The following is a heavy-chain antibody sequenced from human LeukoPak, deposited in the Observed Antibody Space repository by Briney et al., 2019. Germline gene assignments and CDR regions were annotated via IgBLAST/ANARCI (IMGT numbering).Heavy chain of an antibody. CDR2: ISSSSSYI. D-gene: IGHD3-22*01. J-gene: IGHJ3*02. V-gene: IGHV3-21*01. CDR1: GFTFSSYA. Sequence: GSLRLSCAASGFTFSSYAMNWVRQAPGKGLEWVSSISSSSSYIYYADSVKGRFTISRDNAKNSLFLQMNSLRVEDTAVYYCARGLLYDGDAFDIWGQGTMVTVSS. CDR3: ARGLLYDGDAFDI.